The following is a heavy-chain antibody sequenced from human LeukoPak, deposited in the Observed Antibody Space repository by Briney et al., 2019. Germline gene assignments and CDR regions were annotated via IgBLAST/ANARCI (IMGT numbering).Heavy chain of an antibody. CDR1: GFTFSTYW. CDR2: IKQDGSEK. J-gene: IGHJ6*02. CDR3: ARDAVYYGSGSYYYRPYYYGMDV. Sequence: GGSLRLSCAASGFTFSTYWMTWVRQAPGKGLEWVANIKQDGSEKYYVDSMKGRITISRDNAKNSLYLQMSSLRAEDTAVYYCARDAVYYGSGSYYYRPYYYGMDVWGQGTTVTVSS. V-gene: IGHV3-7*04. D-gene: IGHD3-10*01.